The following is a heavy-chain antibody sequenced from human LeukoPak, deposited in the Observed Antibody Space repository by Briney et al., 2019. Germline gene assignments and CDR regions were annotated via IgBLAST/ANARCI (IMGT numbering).Heavy chain of an antibody. D-gene: IGHD5-24*01. J-gene: IGHJ4*02. CDR3: AKDRDPPRDGYNLGGSDY. V-gene: IGHV3-23*01. CDR2: ISGSGDT. CDR1: GFTFSSYA. Sequence: GGSLRLSCAASGFTFSSYAMSWVRQAPGKGLEWVSSISGSGDTHYADAGEGRFTNSRDNSKNTLFLQMSSLKGEDTAVYYCAKDRDPPRDGYNLGGSDYWGQGTLVTVSS.